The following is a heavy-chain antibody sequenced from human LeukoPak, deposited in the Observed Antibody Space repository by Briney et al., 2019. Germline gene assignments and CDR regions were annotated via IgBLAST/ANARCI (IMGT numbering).Heavy chain of an antibody. D-gene: IGHD3-9*01. CDR1: GYTFTGYY. CDR3: ASHAQGSVYYFNY. J-gene: IGHJ4*02. Sequence: ASVKVSCKASGYTFTGYYMHWVRQATGQGLEWMGWMNPNSGKTGYAQKFQGRVTMTRNTSISTAYMELSSLRSEDTAVYYCASHAQGSVYYFNYWGQGTLVTVSS. V-gene: IGHV1-8*02. CDR2: MNPNSGKT.